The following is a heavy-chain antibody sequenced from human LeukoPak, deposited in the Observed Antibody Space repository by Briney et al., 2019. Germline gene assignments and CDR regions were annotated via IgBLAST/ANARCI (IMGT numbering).Heavy chain of an antibody. CDR2: ISSSSTSI. Sequence: GGSLRLSCAASGFTFSIHNMNWVRQAPGKGLEWVSFISSSSTSIYYADSVKGRFTISRDNAKNSLYLQMNSLRAEDTAVYYCVGHSDYWGQGTLVTVSS. D-gene: IGHD3-16*01. CDR1: GFTFSIHN. V-gene: IGHV3-21*01. J-gene: IGHJ4*02. CDR3: VGHSDY.